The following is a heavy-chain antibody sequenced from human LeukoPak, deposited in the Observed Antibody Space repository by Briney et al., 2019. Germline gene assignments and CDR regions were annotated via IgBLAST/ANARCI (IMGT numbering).Heavy chain of an antibody. J-gene: IGHJ6*02. CDR2: ISGNGGST. CDR1: GFTFDGYA. CDR3: AKDRGYCSGGSCYYYYYGMDV. D-gene: IGHD2-15*01. V-gene: IGHV3-43*02. Sequence: PGGSLRLSCAASGFTFDGYAMHWVRQAPGKGLEWVSLISGNGGSTYYADSVKGRFTISRDNSKNSLYLQMNSLRTEDTALYYCAKDRGYCSGGSCYYYYYGMDVWGQGTTVTVSS.